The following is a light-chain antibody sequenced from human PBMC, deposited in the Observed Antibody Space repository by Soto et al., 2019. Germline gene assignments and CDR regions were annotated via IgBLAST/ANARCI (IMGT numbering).Light chain of an antibody. CDR2: DVS. Sequence: QSARTQPASVSGSPGQSIAISCTGTRRDVGGYNYVSWYQQHPGKTPNLMIYDVSNRPSGVSNRFSGSKSGNTASLTISGLQAEDEADYYCSSYTSSSTWVFGGGTKLTVL. CDR3: SSYTSSSTWV. V-gene: IGLV2-14*01. J-gene: IGLJ3*02. CDR1: RRDVGGYNY.